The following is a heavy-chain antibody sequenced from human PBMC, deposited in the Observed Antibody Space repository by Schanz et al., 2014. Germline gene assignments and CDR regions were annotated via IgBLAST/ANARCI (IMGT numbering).Heavy chain of an antibody. V-gene: IGHV3-11*01. CDR1: GFTFSAYY. CDR3: ARIGGSVFDY. D-gene: IGHD3-10*01. J-gene: IGHJ4*02. Sequence: PGGSLRLSCAASGFTFSAYYMDWVRQAPGKGLEWVSAISGGGGTTYYTDSVKGRFTISRDNSKNSLYLQMNSLRAEDTAVYYCARIGGSVFDYWAQGTLVTVSS. CDR2: ISGGGGTT.